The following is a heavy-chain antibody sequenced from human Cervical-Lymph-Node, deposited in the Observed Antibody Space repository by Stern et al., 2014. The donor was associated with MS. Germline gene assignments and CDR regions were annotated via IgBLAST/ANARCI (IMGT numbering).Heavy chain of an antibody. J-gene: IGHJ4*02. CDR2: INPTGGST. CDR1: GYTFTAYY. V-gene: IGHV1-46*01. CDR3: ARAGSGNSNYFDY. D-gene: IGHD3-22*01. Sequence: LVESGAEVKKPGASVKVSCKASGYTFTAYYMYWVRQASGQGLEWLGIINPTGGSTTYAQTFQGRVTMTADTSTSTVYMDLSSLTSEDTAIYFCARAGSGNSNYFDYWGKGTLVTVSS.